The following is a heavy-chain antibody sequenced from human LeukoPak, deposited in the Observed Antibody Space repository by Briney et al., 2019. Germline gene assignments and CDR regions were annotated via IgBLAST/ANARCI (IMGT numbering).Heavy chain of an antibody. D-gene: IGHD1-26*01. J-gene: IGHJ5*02. CDR2: ISAYNGNT. CDR3: ARDLKMGRYSGSYPNWFDP. Sequence: VASVKVSCKASGHTFTSYGISWVRQAPGQGLEWMGWISAYNGNTNYAQKLQGRVTMTTDTSTSTAYMELRSLRSDDTAVYYCARDLKMGRYSGSYPNWFDPWGQGTLVTVSS. V-gene: IGHV1-18*01. CDR1: GHTFTSYG.